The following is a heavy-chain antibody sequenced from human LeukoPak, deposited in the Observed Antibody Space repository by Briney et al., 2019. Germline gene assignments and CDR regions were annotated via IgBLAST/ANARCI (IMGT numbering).Heavy chain of an antibody. Sequence: SETLSLTCAVYGGTFSGYYWSWIRQPPGKGLEWIGEIVHSGNTKYNPSLKSRVTISVDTSKNQFSLNLTSVTAADTAVYYCARFGSSTWYKGAFDIWGQGTMVTVAS. CDR2: IVHSGNT. CDR3: ARFGSSTWYKGAFDI. J-gene: IGHJ3*02. D-gene: IGHD6-13*01. V-gene: IGHV4-34*12. CDR1: GGTFSGYY.